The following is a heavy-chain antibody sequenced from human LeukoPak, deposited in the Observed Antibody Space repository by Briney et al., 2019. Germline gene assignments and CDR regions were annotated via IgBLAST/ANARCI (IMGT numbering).Heavy chain of an antibody. CDR3: ARVRNGYSYDAFDI. V-gene: IGHV3-20*04. J-gene: IGHJ3*02. D-gene: IGHD5-24*01. CDR1: GFTFDDYG. Sequence: PGGSLRLSCAASGFTFDDYGMSWGRQEPGEGLEWVFGINWNGGSTGYAESVKGRFTISRDNAKNSLYLQMNSLSAEDTALYSCARVRNGYSYDAFDIWGQGTMVTVSS. CDR2: INWNGGST.